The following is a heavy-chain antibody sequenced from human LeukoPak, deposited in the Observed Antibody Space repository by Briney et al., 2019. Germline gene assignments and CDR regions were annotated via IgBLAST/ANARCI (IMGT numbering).Heavy chain of an antibody. J-gene: IGHJ4*02. Sequence: GXLRLSCEASGFTFNIYSMNWVRQAPGKGLEWVSYINGGGTPIYYGDSVKGRFTIFRDNAKNSLYLQMNSLRVEDTAVYYCARGLQWGFDWWGQGTLVTVSS. CDR3: ARGLQWGFDW. CDR1: GFTFNIYS. V-gene: IGHV3-48*01. D-gene: IGHD1-26*01. CDR2: INGGGTPI.